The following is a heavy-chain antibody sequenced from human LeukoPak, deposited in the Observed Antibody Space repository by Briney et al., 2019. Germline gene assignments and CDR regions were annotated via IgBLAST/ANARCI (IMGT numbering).Heavy chain of an antibody. D-gene: IGHD3-22*01. V-gene: IGHV3-11*04. CDR2: ISSSGSTI. CDR3: ARGYYYDSSVGNWFDP. CDR1: GFTFSDYY. Sequence: GGSLRLSCAASGFTFSDYYMSWIRQAPGKGLEWVSYISSSGSTIYYADSVKGRFTISRDNAKNSLYLQMNSLRAEDTAVYYCARGYYYDSSVGNWFDPWGQGTLVTVSS. J-gene: IGHJ5*02.